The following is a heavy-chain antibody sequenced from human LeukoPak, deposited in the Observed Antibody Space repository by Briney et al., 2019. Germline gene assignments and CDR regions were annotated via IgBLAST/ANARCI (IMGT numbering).Heavy chain of an antibody. J-gene: IGHJ5*02. CDR2: IYYSGST. CDR1: GGSISSSSYY. D-gene: IGHD6-13*01. CDR3: ARQPDVAAAGTGSWFDP. V-gene: IGHV4-39*01. Sequence: TASETLSLTCTVSGGSISSSSYYWGWIRQPPGKGLEWIGSIYYSGSTYYNPSLKSRVTISVDTSKNQFSLKLSSVTAADTAVYYCARQPDVAAAGTGSWFDPWGQGNLVTVSS.